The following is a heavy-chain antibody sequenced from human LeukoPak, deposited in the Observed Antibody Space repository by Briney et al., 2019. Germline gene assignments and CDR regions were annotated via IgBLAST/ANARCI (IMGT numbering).Heavy chain of an antibody. D-gene: IGHD2-2*03. CDR2: TSSSDAGK. V-gene: IGHV3-23*01. CDR3: AKDSHWILFDD. J-gene: IGHJ4*02. Sequence: GGSLRLSCTVSGFSLSSYALSWVRRAPGKGLEWVSATSSSDAGKYYADSVRGRFTISRDNSKNTLYLQMNSLRDEDTAVYYCAKDSHWILFDDWGQGTLVTVSS. CDR1: GFSLSSYA.